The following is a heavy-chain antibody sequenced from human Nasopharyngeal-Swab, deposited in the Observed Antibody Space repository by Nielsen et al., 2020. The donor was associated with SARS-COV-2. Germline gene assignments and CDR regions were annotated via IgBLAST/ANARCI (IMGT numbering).Heavy chain of an antibody. CDR2: ISWNSGSI. V-gene: IGHV3-9*01. CDR1: GFTFDDYA. J-gene: IGHJ6*02. Sequence: GGSLRPSCAASGFTFDDYAMHWVRQAPGKGLEWVSGISWNSGSIGYADSVKGRFTISRDNAKNSLYLQMNSLRAEDTALYYCAKDISRGPSIAAAGDYYYGMDVWGQGTTVTVSS. CDR3: AKDISRGPSIAAAGDYYYGMDV. D-gene: IGHD6-13*01.